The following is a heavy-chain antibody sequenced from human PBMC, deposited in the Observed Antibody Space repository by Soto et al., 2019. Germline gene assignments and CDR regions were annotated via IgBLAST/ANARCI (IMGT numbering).Heavy chain of an antibody. CDR2: ISGSGGST. CDR1: GFTFSSYA. Sequence: EVQLLESGGGLVQPGGSLRLSCAASGFTFSSYAMSWVRQAPGKGLEWVSAISGSGGSTYYADSVKGRFTISRDNSKNTLYLQMSSLRAEDTAVYYCAKDGYCTNGVCYTELDYWGQGTLVTVSS. D-gene: IGHD2-8*01. V-gene: IGHV3-23*01. J-gene: IGHJ4*02. CDR3: AKDGYCTNGVCYTELDY.